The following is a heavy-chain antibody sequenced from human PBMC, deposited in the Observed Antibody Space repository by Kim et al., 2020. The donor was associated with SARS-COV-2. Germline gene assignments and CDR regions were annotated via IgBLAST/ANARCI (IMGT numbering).Heavy chain of an antibody. V-gene: IGHV3-33*01. CDR3: ARDLTVAAAGTGDAFDI. J-gene: IGHJ3*02. CDR1: GFTFSSYG. Sequence: GSLRLSCAASGFTFSSYGMHWVRQAPGKGLEWVAVIWYDGSNKYYADSVKGRFTISRDNSKNTLYLQMNSLRAEDTAVYYCARDLTVAAAGTGDAFDIWGQGTMVTVSS. D-gene: IGHD6-13*01. CDR2: IWYDGSNK.